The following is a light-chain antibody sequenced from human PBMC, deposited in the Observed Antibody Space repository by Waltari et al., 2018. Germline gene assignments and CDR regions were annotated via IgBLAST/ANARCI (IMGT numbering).Light chain of an antibody. V-gene: IGKV1-39*01. CDR2: KAS. CDR1: QTINKD. CDR3: QQSYSPHSPPLT. J-gene: IGKJ1*01. Sequence: IQMTQSPSSLSASVGDTVTITCRASQTINKDLHWYQQTPGRAPNFLIYKASTLQGGVPSIFSGSGSGTDFTLTIRGIQPEDYATYYGQQSYSPHSPPLTFGQGTKVEIK.